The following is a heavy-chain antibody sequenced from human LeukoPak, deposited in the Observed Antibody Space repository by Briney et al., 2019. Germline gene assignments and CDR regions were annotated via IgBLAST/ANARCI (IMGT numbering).Heavy chain of an antibody. CDR1: GFNFSDYW. CDR3: GRWGVNAGLDR. D-gene: IGHD3-10*01. V-gene: IGHV3-7*01. CDR2: IWPDGSDK. J-gene: IGHJ5*02. Sequence: GGSLRLSCAAPGFNFSDYWMAWVRQAPGKGLEWVANIWPDGSDKYHVDSVRGRFTISRDNAQNSLNLQMNSLRAEDSGVYYCGRWGVNAGLDRWGQGTLVIVSS.